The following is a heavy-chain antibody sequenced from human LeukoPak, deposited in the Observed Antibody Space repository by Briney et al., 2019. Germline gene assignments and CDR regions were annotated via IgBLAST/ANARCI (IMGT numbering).Heavy chain of an antibody. V-gene: IGHV3-74*01. CDR3: ARAHYDFWSGYCDY. CDR1: GFTFSSAW. D-gene: IGHD3-3*01. Sequence: GGSLRLSCAASGFTFSSAWMSWVRQAPGKGLVWVSRINSDGSSTSYADSVKGRFTISRDNAKNTLYLQMNSLRAEDTAVYYCARAHYDFWSGYCDYWGQGTLVTVSS. CDR2: INSDGSST. J-gene: IGHJ4*02.